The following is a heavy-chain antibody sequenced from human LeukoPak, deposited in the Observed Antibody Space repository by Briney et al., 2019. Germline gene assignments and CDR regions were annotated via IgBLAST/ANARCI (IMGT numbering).Heavy chain of an antibody. J-gene: IGHJ3*02. V-gene: IGHV3-21*01. CDR2: ISSSSSYI. CDR1: GFTFSSYS. Sequence: GGSLRLSCAASGFTFSSYSMNWVRQAPGKGLEWVSSISSSSSYIYCADSVKGRFTISRDNAKNSLYLQMNSLRAEDTAVYYSARDHCSSTSCYGSEMGAFDIWGQGTMVTVSS. D-gene: IGHD2-2*01. CDR3: ARDHCSSTSCYGSEMGAFDI.